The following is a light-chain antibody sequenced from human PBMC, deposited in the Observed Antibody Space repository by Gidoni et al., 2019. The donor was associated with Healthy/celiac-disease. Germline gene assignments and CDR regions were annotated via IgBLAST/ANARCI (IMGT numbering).Light chain of an antibody. CDR1: QSVSSY. Sequence: EIVLSQSPATLSFSPGERATLFCRSSQSVSSYLAWYQKKPAQAPRLLIYDASNKATGIQARFSGRGSGTDFTLTISSVEPEDFAVYYCQKSSNWGFTFGPGTKVDIK. V-gene: IGKV3-11*01. CDR2: DAS. J-gene: IGKJ3*01. CDR3: QKSSNWGFT.